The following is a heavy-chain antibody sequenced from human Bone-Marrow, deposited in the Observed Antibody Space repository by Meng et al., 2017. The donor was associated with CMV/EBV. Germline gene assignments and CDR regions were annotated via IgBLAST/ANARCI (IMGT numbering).Heavy chain of an antibody. Sequence: GESLKISCAASGFTFSSYGMHWVRQAPGKGLEWVAFIRYDGGNKYYADSVKGRFTISRDNSKNTLYLQMNSLRAEDTAVYYCAKDRGMVRGVSGGLYYFDYWGQGTLVTVSS. J-gene: IGHJ4*02. CDR1: GFTFSSYG. CDR3: AKDRGMVRGVSGGLYYFDY. D-gene: IGHD3-10*01. V-gene: IGHV3-30*02. CDR2: IRYDGGNK.